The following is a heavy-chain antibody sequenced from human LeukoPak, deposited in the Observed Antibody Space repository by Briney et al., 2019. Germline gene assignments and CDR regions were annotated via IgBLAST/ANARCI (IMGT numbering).Heavy chain of an antibody. J-gene: IGHJ4*02. CDR3: ARPRGEYYFDY. CDR2: VYHSEST. D-gene: IGHD3-16*01. V-gene: IGHV4-38-2*01. CDR1: GYSIGSGYY. Sequence: SETLSLTXAVSGYSIGSGYYWGWIRKPPGKGLEWIGSVYHSESTYYNPSLKSRVTISVDTSKNQFSLKLSSVTAADTAVYYCARPRGEYYFDYWGQGTLVTVSS.